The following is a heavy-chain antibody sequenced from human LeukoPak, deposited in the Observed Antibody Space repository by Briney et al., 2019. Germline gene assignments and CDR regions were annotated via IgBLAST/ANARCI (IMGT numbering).Heavy chain of an antibody. Sequence: SETLSLTCSVSGDSIDASYWGCIRQPPGKGLEWIGYMYYRGITNYNPSLKSRVTISIDTSKNDFSLSLSSVTAADTAVYYCARLAMIIGRDAGDLWGRGTLVTVS. V-gene: IGHV4-59*08. D-gene: IGHD3-22*01. CDR1: GDSIDASY. J-gene: IGHJ3*01. CDR3: ARLAMIIGRDAGDL. CDR2: MYYRGIT.